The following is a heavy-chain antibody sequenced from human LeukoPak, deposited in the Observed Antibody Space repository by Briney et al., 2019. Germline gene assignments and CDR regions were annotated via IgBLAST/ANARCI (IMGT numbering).Heavy chain of an antibody. J-gene: IGHJ4*02. D-gene: IGHD2-21*02. Sequence: GGSLRLSCAASGFTFSSYAMSWVRQAPGKGLEWVSAISGSGGSTYYADSVKGRFTISRDNSKNTLYLQMNSLRAEDTAVYYRAKLIRVVVTALDYWGQGTLVTVSS. CDR2: ISGSGGST. CDR3: AKLIRVVVTALDY. CDR1: GFTFSSYA. V-gene: IGHV3-23*01.